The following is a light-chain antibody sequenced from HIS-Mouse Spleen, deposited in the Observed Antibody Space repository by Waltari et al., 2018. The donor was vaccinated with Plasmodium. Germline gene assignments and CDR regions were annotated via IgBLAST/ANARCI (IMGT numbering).Light chain of an antibody. J-gene: IGLJ2*01. CDR3: QVWDSSTVV. CDR1: NIGSKT. CDR2: RDS. V-gene: IGLV3-9*01. Sequence: SYELTQPLSVSVALGQTARSTCGGNNIGSKTVHWYQQKTGPAPVLFIYRDSHRPSGIPERFAGSNSGNTATLTISRAQAGDEADYYCQVWDSSTVVFGGGTKLTVL.